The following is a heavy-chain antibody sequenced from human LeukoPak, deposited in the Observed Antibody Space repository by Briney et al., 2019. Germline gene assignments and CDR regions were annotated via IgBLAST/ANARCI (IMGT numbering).Heavy chain of an antibody. CDR1: RFTFITYT. Sequence: PGGSLRLSCAASRFTFITYTMTWVRQAPGKGLEWVSSISSSSSTKYYADSVKGRFTISRDNAKNSLYLQVSSLRDEDTAIYYCARMRGPTTGALDIWGPGTMVAVSS. D-gene: IGHD1-26*01. CDR2: ISSSSSTK. CDR3: ARMRGPTTGALDI. V-gene: IGHV3-48*02. J-gene: IGHJ3*02.